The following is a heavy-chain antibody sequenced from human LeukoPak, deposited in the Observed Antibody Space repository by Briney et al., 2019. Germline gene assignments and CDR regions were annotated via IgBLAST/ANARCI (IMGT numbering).Heavy chain of an antibody. CDR3: ATEQWLRSFDI. J-gene: IGHJ3*02. V-gene: IGHV4-4*07. D-gene: IGHD6-19*01. Sequence: PSETLSLTCSVSGVSIRTYYWSWIRQPAGKGLEWIGRMDFGGNTNYNPSLKSRVTMSVDTSKNQFSLKLSSVTAADTAVYYCATEQWLRSFDIWAKGQWSPSLQ. CDR1: GVSIRTYY. CDR2: MDFGGNT.